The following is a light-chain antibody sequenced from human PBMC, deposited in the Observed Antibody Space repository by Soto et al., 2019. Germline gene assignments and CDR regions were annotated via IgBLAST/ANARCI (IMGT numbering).Light chain of an antibody. CDR3: QSYDSSIWV. CDR2: EDN. Sequence: NFMLTQPHSVSESPGKTVTISCTRSSGSIASNYVQWYQQRPGSSPTTVIYEDNQRPSGVPDRFSGSIDSSSNSASLTISGLKTEDEAAYYCQSYDSSIWVFGGGTKLTVL. CDR1: SGSIASNY. J-gene: IGLJ3*02. V-gene: IGLV6-57*01.